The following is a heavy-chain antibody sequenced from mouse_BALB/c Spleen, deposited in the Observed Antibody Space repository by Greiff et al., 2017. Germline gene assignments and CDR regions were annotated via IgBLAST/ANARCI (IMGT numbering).Heavy chain of an antibody. J-gene: IGHJ4*01. CDR2: IRNKANGYTT. CDR3: ARAIMDY. Sequence: VQLQQSGGGLVQPGGSLRLSCATSGFTFTDYYMSWVRQPPGKALEWLGFIRNKANGYTTEYSASVKGRFTISRDNSQSILYLQMNTLRAEDSATYYFARAIMDYWGQGTSVTVSS. CDR1: GFTFTDYY. V-gene: IGHV7-3*02.